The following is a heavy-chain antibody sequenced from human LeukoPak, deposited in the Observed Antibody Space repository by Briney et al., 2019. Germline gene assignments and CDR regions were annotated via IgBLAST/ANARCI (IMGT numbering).Heavy chain of an antibody. Sequence: GASVKVSCKASGYTFTTYYIHWVRQAPGQGLEWMGFINPSGGSTSYAQKFQGRVTMTRDTSTSAVYMELSSLRSEDTAMYYCARNVRSGFDYWGQGTLVTVSS. J-gene: IGHJ4*02. V-gene: IGHV1-46*01. CDR1: GYTFTTYY. CDR3: ARNVRSGFDY. CDR2: INPSGGST. D-gene: IGHD1-1*01.